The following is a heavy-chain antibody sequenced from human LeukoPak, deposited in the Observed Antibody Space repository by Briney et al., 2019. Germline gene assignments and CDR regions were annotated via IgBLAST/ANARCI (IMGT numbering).Heavy chain of an antibody. Sequence: GSLRLSCAASGFTFSSFSMNWVRQAPGKGLEWVSSISSGSIYIYYADSVKGRFTISRDNAKNSLYLQMNSLRAEDTAVYYCARDVRDEYSSGWYPIGYWGQGTLVTVSS. V-gene: IGHV3-21*01. CDR1: GFTFSSFS. D-gene: IGHD6-19*01. CDR2: ISSGSIYI. J-gene: IGHJ4*02. CDR3: ARDVRDEYSSGWYPIGY.